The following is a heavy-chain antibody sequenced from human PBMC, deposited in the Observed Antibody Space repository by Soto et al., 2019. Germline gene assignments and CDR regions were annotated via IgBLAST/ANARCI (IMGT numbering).Heavy chain of an antibody. CDR1: GGSISSGDYY. V-gene: IGHV4-30-4*02. J-gene: IGHJ4*02. CDR3: ARVVGAAPFIYFDY. D-gene: IGHD2-15*01. CDR2: IYYSGST. Sequence: SETLSLTCTVSGGSISSGDYYWSWIRQPPGKGLEWIGYIYYSGSTYYNPSLKSRVTISVDTSKNQFSLKLSSVTAADTAVYYCARVVGAAPFIYFDYWGQGSRVTVSS.